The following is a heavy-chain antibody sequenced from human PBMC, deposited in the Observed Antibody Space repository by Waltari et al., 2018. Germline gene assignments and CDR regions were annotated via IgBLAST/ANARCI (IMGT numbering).Heavy chain of an antibody. V-gene: IGHV3-30*01. D-gene: IGHD1-1*01. CDR3: ARDYNSLVDY. J-gene: IGHJ4*02. CDR1: GFIFRDYA. Sequence: QVHLVESGGGVVQPGKSLRLSCVASGFIFRDYAMHWVRQTPGKGLHWVARISYDGVDKWYADSLKGRFTISRDNSKSTLYLQIDSLRSEDTAVYYCARDYNSLVDYWGQGILVTVSS. CDR2: ISYDGVDK.